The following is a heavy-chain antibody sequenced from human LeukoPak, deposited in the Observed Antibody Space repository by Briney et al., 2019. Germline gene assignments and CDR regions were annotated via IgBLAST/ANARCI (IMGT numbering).Heavy chain of an antibody. CDR2: IYYSGST. J-gene: IGHJ4*02. V-gene: IGHV4-59*01. D-gene: IGHD2-21*02. CDR1: GGSISSYY. CDR3: AREAYCGGDCYSGFDY. Sequence: SETLSLTCTVSGGSISSYYWSWIRQPPGKGLEWIGYIYYSGSTNYNPSLKSRVTISVDTSKNQFSLKLSSVTAADTAVYYCAREAYCGGDCYSGFDYWGQGTLVTVSS.